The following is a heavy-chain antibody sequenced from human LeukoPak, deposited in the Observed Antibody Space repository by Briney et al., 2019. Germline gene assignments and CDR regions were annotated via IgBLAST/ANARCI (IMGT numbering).Heavy chain of an antibody. CDR2: INSDGSST. CDR1: GFTFSSYW. J-gene: IGHJ4*02. CDR3: ATSHSSSAANFDY. D-gene: IGHD6-6*01. Sequence: GGSLRLSCAASGFTFSSYWMHWVRQAPGKGLVWVSRINSDGSSTSYADSVKGRFTISRDNAKNTLYPQVNSLRAEDTAVYYCATSHSSSAANFDYWGQGTLVTVSS. V-gene: IGHV3-74*01.